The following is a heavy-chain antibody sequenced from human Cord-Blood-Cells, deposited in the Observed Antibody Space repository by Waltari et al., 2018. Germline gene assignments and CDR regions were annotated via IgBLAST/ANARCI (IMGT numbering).Heavy chain of an antibody. Sequence: QVQLVQSGAAVKKPGSSVKVSCKASGGTFSSYAFSWVRQAPGKGLEWMGRIIPILGIANYAQKFQGRVTITADKSTSTAYMELSSLRSEDTAVYYCARGIRTTAMVIGDAFDIWGQGTMVTVSS. CDR2: IIPILGIA. D-gene: IGHD5-18*01. CDR1: GGTFSSYA. CDR3: ARGIRTTAMVIGDAFDI. J-gene: IGHJ3*02. V-gene: IGHV1-69*09.